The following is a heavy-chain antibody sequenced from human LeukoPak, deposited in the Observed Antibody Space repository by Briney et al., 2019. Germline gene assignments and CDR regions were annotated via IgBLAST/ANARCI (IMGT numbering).Heavy chain of an antibody. V-gene: IGHV3-23*01. CDR2: IGGSST. J-gene: IGHJ4*02. CDR1: GFPFTIYA. CDR3: AKYRGFGDSYDS. Sequence: GGSLRLSCAASGFPFTIYAMSWVRQAPGKGLEWVSSIGGSSTYYADFVKGRFTISRDTSKNTMDLQMNSLRAEDTAIYYCAKYRGFGDSYDSWGRGTLVTVSS. D-gene: IGHD3-10*01.